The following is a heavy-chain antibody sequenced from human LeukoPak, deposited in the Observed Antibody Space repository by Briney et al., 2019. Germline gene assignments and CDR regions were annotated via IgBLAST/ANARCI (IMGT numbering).Heavy chain of an antibody. CDR1: GFTFSSYW. D-gene: IGHD4-23*01. CDR2: IKQDGSEK. Sequence: PGGSLRLSCAASGFTFSSYWMSWVRQAPGKGLEWVANIKQDGSEKYYVDSVKGRFTISRDNAKNSLYLQMNSLRAEDTAFYYCVSVTTVVEDYYYMDVWGKGTTVTVSS. V-gene: IGHV3-7*01. J-gene: IGHJ6*03. CDR3: VSVTTVVEDYYYMDV.